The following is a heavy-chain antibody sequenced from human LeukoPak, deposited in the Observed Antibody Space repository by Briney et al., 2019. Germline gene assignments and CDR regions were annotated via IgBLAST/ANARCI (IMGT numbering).Heavy chain of an antibody. Sequence: PGGSLRLSCAGSGFTVTTHYMSWVRQAPGKGLEWVSTLDLGGNTYYTDSVKGRFTVSRDRSKNTLDLHMQSLRDEDTAVYYCAAYIVGAPHWGQGALVTVSS. CDR3: AAYIVGAPH. J-gene: IGHJ4*02. CDR2: LDLGGNT. CDR1: GFTVTTHY. V-gene: IGHV3-53*01. D-gene: IGHD3-22*01.